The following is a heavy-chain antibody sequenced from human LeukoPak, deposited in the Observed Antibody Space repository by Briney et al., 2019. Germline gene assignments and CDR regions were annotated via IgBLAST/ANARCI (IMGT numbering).Heavy chain of an antibody. CDR3: ARDRDTAMGL. D-gene: IGHD5-18*01. CDR2: IKEDGTRK. Sequence: PGGSLRLSCAASGFTFSSHWMTWVRQAPGKGLEWVANIKEDGTRKNYVDSVKGRFTISRDNAKNSLYLQMNSLRAEDTAVYYCARDRDTAMGLWGQGTLVTVSS. V-gene: IGHV3-7*01. CDR1: GFTFSSHW. J-gene: IGHJ4*02.